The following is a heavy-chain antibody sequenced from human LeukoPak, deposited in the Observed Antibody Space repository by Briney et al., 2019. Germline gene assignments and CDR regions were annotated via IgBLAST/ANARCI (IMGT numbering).Heavy chain of an antibody. D-gene: IGHD2-15*01. CDR2: INPNSGGT. Sequence: ASVTLSRKDSGYTFTGDYMHWVRQAPGQGHEWMGWINPNSGGTNYAQKFQGRVTMTRDTSISPAYMELSRLRSDDTAVYYCAREDIVVVVARMDVWGQGTTVTVSS. J-gene: IGHJ6*02. CDR1: GYTFTGDY. CDR3: AREDIVVVVARMDV. V-gene: IGHV1-2*02.